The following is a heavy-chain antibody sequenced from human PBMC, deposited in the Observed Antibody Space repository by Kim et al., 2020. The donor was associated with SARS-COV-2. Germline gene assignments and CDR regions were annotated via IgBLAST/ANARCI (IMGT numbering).Heavy chain of an antibody. CDR2: ISAYNGNT. J-gene: IGHJ4*02. D-gene: IGHD3-10*01. V-gene: IGHV1-18*04. Sequence: ASVKVSCKASGYTFTSYGISWVRQAPGQGLEWMGWISAYNGNTNYAQKLQGRVTMTTDTSTSTAYMELRSLRSDDTAVYYCARVRYYGSGSYRDYFDYWGQGTLVTVSS. CDR1: GYTFTSYG. CDR3: ARVRYYGSGSYRDYFDY.